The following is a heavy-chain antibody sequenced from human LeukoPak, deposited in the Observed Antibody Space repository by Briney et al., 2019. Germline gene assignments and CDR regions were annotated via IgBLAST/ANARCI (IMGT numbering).Heavy chain of an antibody. CDR2: IYHSGST. J-gene: IGHJ4*02. Sequence: SETLSLTCAVSGGSISSGGYSWSWIRQPPGKGLEWIGYIYHSGSTYYNPSLKSRVTISVDRSKNQFSLKLSSVTAADTAVYYCARDSRVAGTRHFDYWGQGTLVTVSS. CDR3: ARDSRVAGTRHFDY. D-gene: IGHD6-19*01. V-gene: IGHV4-30-2*01. CDR1: GGSISSGGYS.